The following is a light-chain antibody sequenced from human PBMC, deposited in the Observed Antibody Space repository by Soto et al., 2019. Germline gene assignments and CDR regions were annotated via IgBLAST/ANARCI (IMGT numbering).Light chain of an antibody. CDR2: GAS. V-gene: IGKV3-15*01. CDR3: QQYNNWPRT. Sequence: EIVMTQSPATLSVSAGERATLSCSASQSVSSNLAWYQQKPGQAPRLLIYGASTRATGIPARFSGSGSGTEFTLTISSLQSEDFAVYYCQQYNNWPRTFGQGTKVDI. CDR1: QSVSSN. J-gene: IGKJ1*01.